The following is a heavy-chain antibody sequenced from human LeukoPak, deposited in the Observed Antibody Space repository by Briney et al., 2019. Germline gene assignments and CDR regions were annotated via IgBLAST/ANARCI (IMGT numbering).Heavy chain of an antibody. CDR3: ARTKAKKGPWYFDL. J-gene: IGHJ2*01. CDR1: GGSISSGDYY. Sequence: SQTLSLTCTVSGGSISSGDYYWSWIRQPPGKGLEWIGYIYYSGSTYYNPSLKSRFTISVDTSKNQFSLKLSSVTAADTAVYYCARTKAKKGPWYFDLWGRGTLVTVSS. V-gene: IGHV4-30-4*01. CDR2: IYYSGST.